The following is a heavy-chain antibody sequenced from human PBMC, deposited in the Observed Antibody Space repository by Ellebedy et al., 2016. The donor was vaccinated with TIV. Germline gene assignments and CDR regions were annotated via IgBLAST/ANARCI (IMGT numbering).Heavy chain of an antibody. V-gene: IGHV3-11*04. CDR2: ISSSGSII. Sequence: GESLKISCAVSGFTFSDYYMSWIRQAPGKGLEWVSYISSSGSIINYADSVKGRFTISRDNAKNSQYLQMNSLRAEDTAVYYCVRDTYYNGSGTYYKGFDYWGQGTLVTVSS. CDR3: VRDTYYNGSGTYYKGFDY. J-gene: IGHJ4*02. CDR1: GFTFSDYY. D-gene: IGHD3-10*01.